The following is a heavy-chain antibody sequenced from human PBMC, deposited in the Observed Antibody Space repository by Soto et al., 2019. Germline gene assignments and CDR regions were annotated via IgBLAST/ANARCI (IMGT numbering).Heavy chain of an antibody. CDR1: RYTFTSSD. CDR3: ARGYGFGYYYYMDV. V-gene: IGHV1-8*01. CDR2: MNPNSGNT. J-gene: IGHJ6*03. D-gene: IGHD3-10*01. Sequence: GASVEVCCKSCRYTFTSSDINGLLQATGQGLEWMGWMNPNSGNTGYAQKFQGRVTMTRNTSISTAYMELSSLRSEDTAVYYCARGYGFGYYYYMDVWGKGTTVTVSS.